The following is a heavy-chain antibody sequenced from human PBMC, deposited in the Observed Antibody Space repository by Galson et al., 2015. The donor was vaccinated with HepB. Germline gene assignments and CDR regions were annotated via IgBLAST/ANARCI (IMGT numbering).Heavy chain of an antibody. CDR1: GFTFSSYA. Sequence: SLRLSCAASGFTFSSYAMSWVRQAPGKGLEWVSAISGSGGSTYYADSVKGRFTISRDNSKNTLYLQMNSLRAEDTAVYYCAKDLGYGNSFLELYGMDVWGQGTTVTVSS. CDR3: AKDLGYGNSFLELYGMDV. CDR2: ISGSGGST. V-gene: IGHV3-23*01. D-gene: IGHD3-3*01. J-gene: IGHJ6*02.